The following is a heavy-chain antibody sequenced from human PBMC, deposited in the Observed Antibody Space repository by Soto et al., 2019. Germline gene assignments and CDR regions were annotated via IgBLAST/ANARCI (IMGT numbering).Heavy chain of an antibody. Sequence: PSETLSLTCTVSGGSLSSGSYFWAWIRQPPGKGLEWIGSISYSGSTYYNPSLKSRVTISVDTFNNQFSLRLSSVTAADSAVYYCATDIYFYDISAYYLPPTFDFWGQGALVTVSS. CDR2: ISYSGST. J-gene: IGHJ4*02. D-gene: IGHD3-22*01. V-gene: IGHV4-39*01. CDR1: GGSLSSGSYF. CDR3: ATDIYFYDISAYYLPPTFDF.